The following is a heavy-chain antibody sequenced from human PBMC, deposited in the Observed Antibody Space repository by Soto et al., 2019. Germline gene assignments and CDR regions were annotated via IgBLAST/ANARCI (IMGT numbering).Heavy chain of an antibody. Sequence: GGSLRLSCAASGFTFSSYSMNWVRQAPGKGLEWVSSISSSSSYIYYADSVKGRFTISRDNAKNSLYLQMNSLRAEDTAVYYCARDGDSSSWGEYYYYMDVWGKGTTVTVSS. V-gene: IGHV3-21*01. D-gene: IGHD6-13*01. CDR2: ISSSSSYI. CDR3: ARDGDSSSWGEYYYYMDV. CDR1: GFTFSSYS. J-gene: IGHJ6*03.